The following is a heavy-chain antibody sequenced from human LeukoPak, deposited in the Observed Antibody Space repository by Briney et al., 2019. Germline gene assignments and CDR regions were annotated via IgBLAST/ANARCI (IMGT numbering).Heavy chain of an antibody. D-gene: IGHD2-15*01. CDR2: ISGSGGTT. CDR3: AKDVVFYCSGTNDY. CDR1: GFTFSSYA. V-gene: IGHV3-23*01. J-gene: IGHJ4*02. Sequence: HPGGSLRLSCAVSGFTFSSYAMSWVRQAPGKGLEWVSVISGSGGTTYYADSVNGRFTISRDNSKRTLYLQMNSLRVEDTAIYYCAKDVVFYCSGTNDYWGQGALVTVSS.